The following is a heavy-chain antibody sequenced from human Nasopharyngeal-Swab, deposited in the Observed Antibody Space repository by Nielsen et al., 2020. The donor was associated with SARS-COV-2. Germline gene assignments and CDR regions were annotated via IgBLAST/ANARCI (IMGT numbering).Heavy chain of an antibody. D-gene: IGHD5-12*01. CDR3: ARIIVATNYYYYYGMDV. Sequence: WMRQAPGQGLEWMGGIIPIFGTANYAQKFQGRVTITADESASTAYMELSSLRSEDTAVYYCARIIVATNYYYYYGMDVWGQGTTVTVSS. CDR2: IIPIFGTA. J-gene: IGHJ6*02. V-gene: IGHV1-69*01.